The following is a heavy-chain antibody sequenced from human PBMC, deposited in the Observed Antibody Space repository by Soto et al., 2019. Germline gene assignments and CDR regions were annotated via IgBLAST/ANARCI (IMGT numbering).Heavy chain of an antibody. CDR1: GGIFSTYA. CDR2: IIPLFGTP. V-gene: IGHV1-69*01. J-gene: IGHJ4*02. CDR3: ARDRDDYGSGNYYNRIDF. Sequence: QVQLVQSGAEVKKPGSSVKVSCKASGGIFSTYAISWLRQAPGQGLEWMGGIIPLFGTPNYAQRVQGRATITAGESTSTAYMELSRLRSEDTAVYYCARDRDDYGSGNYYNRIDFWGQGTLVTVSS. D-gene: IGHD3-10*01.